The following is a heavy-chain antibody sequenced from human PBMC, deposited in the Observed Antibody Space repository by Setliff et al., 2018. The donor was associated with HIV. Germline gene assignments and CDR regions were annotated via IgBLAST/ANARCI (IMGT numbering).Heavy chain of an antibody. J-gene: IGHJ4*02. D-gene: IGHD2-21*02. CDR3: ATLDHSGGNFLAY. CDR1: GGSISGYY. V-gene: IGHV4-4*07. CDR2: SAYN. Sequence: SETLSLTCNVSGGSISGYYWSWIRQPAGKGLEWIGRSAYNTYNPLLESRVTMSLDTSKNHFSLNLSSATAADTAVYYCATLDHSGGNFLAYWGQGSLVTVSS.